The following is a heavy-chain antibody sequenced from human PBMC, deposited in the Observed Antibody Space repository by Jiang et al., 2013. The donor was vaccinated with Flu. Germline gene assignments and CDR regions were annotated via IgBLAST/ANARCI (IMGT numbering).Heavy chain of an antibody. J-gene: IGHJ5*02. CDR3: ARDQLSDIVVVPAACRWFDP. CDR1: GGTFSSYT. V-gene: IGHV1-69*04. CDR2: IIPILGIA. D-gene: IGHD2-2*01. Sequence: GAEVKKPGSSVKVSCKASGGTFSSYTISWVRQAPGQGLEWMGRIIPILGIANYAQKFQGRVTITADKSTSTVYMELSSLRSEDTAVYYCARDQLSDIVVVPAACRWFDPWGQGTLVTVSS.